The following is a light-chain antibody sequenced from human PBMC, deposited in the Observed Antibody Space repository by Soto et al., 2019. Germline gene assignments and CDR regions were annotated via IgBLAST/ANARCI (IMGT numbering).Light chain of an antibody. V-gene: IGKV3-20*01. J-gene: IGKJ1*01. CDR3: LQYGGLPRT. CDR2: GAS. Sequence: IVLTQSSGTLSLSPGERATLSCRATQSVSSNYLAWYQQKSGQAPRLLIYGASSRATGIPDRFSGGGSGTDFTLTITRLEPEDFAVYFCLQYGGLPRTFGQGTKVDIK. CDR1: QSVSSNY.